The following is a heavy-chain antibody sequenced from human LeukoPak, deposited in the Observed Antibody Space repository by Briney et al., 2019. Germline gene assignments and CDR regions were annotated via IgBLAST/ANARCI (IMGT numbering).Heavy chain of an antibody. CDR2: INPDSGFT. CDR3: APTAEAYTSWWKV. Sequence: ASVKVSCKASGYKFTDYYMHWVRQAPGQGLEFMGWINPDSGFTNYAQKFKGRVTMTRDTSISTAYLEVRSLTSDDTAVYYCAPTAEAYTSWWKVWGQGTLVTVSS. V-gene: IGHV1-2*02. CDR1: GYKFTDYY. J-gene: IGHJ4*02. D-gene: IGHD3-16*01.